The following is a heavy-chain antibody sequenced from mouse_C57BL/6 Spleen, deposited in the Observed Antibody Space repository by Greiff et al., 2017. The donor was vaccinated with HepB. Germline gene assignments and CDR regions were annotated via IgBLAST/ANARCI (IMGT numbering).Heavy chain of an antibody. Sequence: QVQLQQPGAELVRPGSSVKLSCKASGYTFTSYWMHWVKQRPIQGLEWIGNIDPSDSETHYNQKFKDKATLTVDKSSSTAYMQLSSLTSEDSAVYYCARWITGTDYAMDYWGQGTSVTVSS. V-gene: IGHV1-52*01. D-gene: IGHD4-1*01. CDR2: IDPSDSET. J-gene: IGHJ4*01. CDR3: ARWITGTDYAMDY. CDR1: GYTFTSYW.